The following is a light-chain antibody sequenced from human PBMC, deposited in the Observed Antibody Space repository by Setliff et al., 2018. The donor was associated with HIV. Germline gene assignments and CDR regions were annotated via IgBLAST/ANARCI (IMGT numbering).Light chain of an antibody. CDR2: STS. V-gene: IGLV8-61*01. Sequence: QTVVTQEPSFSVSPGGTVTLTCGLKSGSVSTNHFPSWYQQTPGQAPRTLIYSTSTRSSGVPDRFSGSILGNKAALTITGAQADDESDYYCVLYMGGGISVFGGGTKVTVL. CDR1: SGSVSTNHF. CDR3: VLYMGGGISV. J-gene: IGLJ3*02.